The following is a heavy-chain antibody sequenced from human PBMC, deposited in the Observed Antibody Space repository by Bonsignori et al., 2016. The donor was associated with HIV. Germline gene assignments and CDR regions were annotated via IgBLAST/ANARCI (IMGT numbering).Heavy chain of an antibody. CDR3: AKDDTTIEGRHFDY. CDR2: IRYDGSNK. CDR1: AFTFSSYG. Sequence: GGSLRLSCAASAFTFSSYGMHWVRQAPGKGLEWVAFIRYDGSNKYFAESVKGRFIISRDNSKNTLYLQMNSLRAEDTAVYYCAKDDTTIEGRHFDYWGQGTLVTVSS. D-gene: IGHD6-6*01. V-gene: IGHV3-30*02. J-gene: IGHJ4*02.